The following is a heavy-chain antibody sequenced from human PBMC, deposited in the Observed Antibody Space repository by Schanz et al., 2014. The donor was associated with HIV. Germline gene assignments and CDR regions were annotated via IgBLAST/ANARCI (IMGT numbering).Heavy chain of an antibody. CDR3: ARARYCSGGSCLNGWFDP. V-gene: IGHV4-31*03. D-gene: IGHD2-15*01. CDR2: MYYSGST. Sequence: QVQLQESGPGLVKPSQTLSLTCTVAGGSISSGGHYWSWIRQHPAKGLEWIGYMYYSGSTYKNPSLKSRVNISVDTAKNQFSLQLSAVTAADTAVYYCARARYCSGGSCLNGWFDPWGQGTLVTVSS. CDR1: GGSISSGGHY. J-gene: IGHJ5*02.